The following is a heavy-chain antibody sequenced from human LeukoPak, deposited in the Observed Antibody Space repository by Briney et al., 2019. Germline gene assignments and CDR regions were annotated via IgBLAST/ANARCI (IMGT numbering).Heavy chain of an antibody. CDR2: IYSGGYT. Sequence: GGSLRLSCAASGLTVTDNHMNWVRQAPGKGLEWVSVIYSGGYTYYADSVKGRFTISRDKSQSTLYLQMNSLRAEDTAVYYCARGDIVATTIDYWGQGTLVTVSS. D-gene: IGHD5-12*01. CDR1: GLTVTDNH. CDR3: ARGDIVATTIDY. J-gene: IGHJ4*02. V-gene: IGHV3-66*01.